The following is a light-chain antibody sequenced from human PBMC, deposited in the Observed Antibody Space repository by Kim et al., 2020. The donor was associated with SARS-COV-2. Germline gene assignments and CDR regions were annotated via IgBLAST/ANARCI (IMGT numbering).Light chain of an antibody. CDR3: HQYNHWYT. J-gene: IGKJ2*01. Sequence: LSGSPGERATLSCRASQSVNTNLAWYQQKPGQAPRLLIYGASTRATGIPARFSGSGSGTEFTLTISSLQSEDFALYYCHQYNHWYTFGQGTKLEIK. CDR2: GAS. V-gene: IGKV3-15*01. CDR1: QSVNTN.